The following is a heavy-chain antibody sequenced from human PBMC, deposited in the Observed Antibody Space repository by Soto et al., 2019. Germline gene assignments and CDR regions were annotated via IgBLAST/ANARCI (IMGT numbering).Heavy chain of an antibody. J-gene: IGHJ3*02. CDR1: GFTFRNYG. CDR2: IWFDGSDK. D-gene: IGHD2-2*01. Sequence: QVQLVESGGGVVQPGRSLRLSCAASGFTFRNYGMHWVRQAPGKGMEWVALIWFDGSDKYYADSVKGRFTMSRDNSKDTVYIQMNSLRAEDTAMYYCARLYFSSPSCYSGGAFDIRCQGTMVTVSS. V-gene: IGHV3-33*01. CDR3: ARLYFSSPSCYSGGAFDI.